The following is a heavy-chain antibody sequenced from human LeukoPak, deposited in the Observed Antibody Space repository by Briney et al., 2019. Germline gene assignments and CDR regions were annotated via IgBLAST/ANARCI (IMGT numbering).Heavy chain of an antibody. CDR1: GGSISSYY. V-gene: IGHV4-59*08. CDR3: ARRGGGHAFDI. J-gene: IGHJ3*02. Sequence: SETLSLTCTVSGGSISSYYWSWIRQPLGKGLEYIWYIYYDGSTNYIPSLKSRVTTSIDTSKIHFSLMLDSVTAADTALYYCARRGGGHAFDIWGQGTMVTVSS. CDR2: IYYDGST. D-gene: IGHD3-16*01.